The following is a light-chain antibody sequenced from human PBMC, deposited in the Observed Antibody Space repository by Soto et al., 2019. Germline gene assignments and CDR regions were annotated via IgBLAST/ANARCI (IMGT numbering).Light chain of an antibody. Sequence: EIVLTQSPGNLSLSPGERATLSCRASQTVTTSYLAWYQQKPGQAPRLLIYGVSSRATGIPDRFSGSGSGTDFTLTISRLEPEDFAVYYCQHYGISPLFTFGQGTKLEIK. CDR3: QHYGISPLFT. CDR1: QTVTTSY. J-gene: IGKJ2*01. CDR2: GVS. V-gene: IGKV3-20*01.